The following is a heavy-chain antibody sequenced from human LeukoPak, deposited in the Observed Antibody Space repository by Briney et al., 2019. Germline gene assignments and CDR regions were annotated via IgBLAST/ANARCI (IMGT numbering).Heavy chain of an antibody. CDR2: ISSNGGST. V-gene: IGHV3-64*01. Sequence: QTGGSLRLSCAASGFTFSSYAMHWVRQAPGKGLEYVSAISSNGGSTYYANSVKGRFTISRDNSKNTLYLQMGSLRAEDMAVCYCARDLVTMIVGLYYGMDVWGQGTTVTVSS. CDR1: GFTFSSYA. D-gene: IGHD3-22*01. J-gene: IGHJ6*02. CDR3: ARDLVTMIVGLYYGMDV.